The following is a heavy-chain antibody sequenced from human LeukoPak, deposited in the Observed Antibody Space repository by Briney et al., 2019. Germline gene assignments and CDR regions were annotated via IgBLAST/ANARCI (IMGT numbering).Heavy chain of an antibody. CDR2: INSDGSST. V-gene: IGHV3-74*01. CDR3: ASPLLADSSVNP. Sequence: PGGSLRLSCAASGFTFSSYWMHWVRQAPGKGLVWVSRINSDGSSTSYADSAKGRFTISRDNAKNTLYLQMNSLRAEDTAVYYCASPLLADSSVNPWGQGTLVTVSS. D-gene: IGHD3-22*01. J-gene: IGHJ5*02. CDR1: GFTFSSYW.